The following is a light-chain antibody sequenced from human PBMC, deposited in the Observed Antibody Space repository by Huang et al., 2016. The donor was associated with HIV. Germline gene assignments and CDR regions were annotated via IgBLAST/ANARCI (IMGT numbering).Light chain of an antibody. CDR2: AAS. J-gene: IGKJ3*01. CDR1: QGISNY. V-gene: IGKV1-9*01. CDR3: QQLNTYQFT. Sequence: IQLTQSPSTLSASVGDRVTLTCRASQGISNYLTWYQQKPGRAPKLLIYAASTLQSGVPSRVSGSGSGTDFTLTISSLQPEDFATYYCQQLNTYQFTFGPGTKVDLK.